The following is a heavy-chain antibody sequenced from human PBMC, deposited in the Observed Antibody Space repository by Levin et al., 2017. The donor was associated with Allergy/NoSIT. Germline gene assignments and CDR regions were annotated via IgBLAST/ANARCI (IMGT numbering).Heavy chain of an antibody. V-gene: IGHV3-30*18. CDR3: AKERYFDWFDYYYYGMDV. D-gene: IGHD3-9*01. CDR2: ISYDGSNK. Sequence: PGGSLRLSCAASGFTFSSYGMHWVRQAPGKGLEWVAVISYDGSNKYYADSVKGRFTISRDNSKNTLYLQMNSLRAEDTAVYYCAKERYFDWFDYYYYGMDVWGQGTTVTVSS. J-gene: IGHJ6*02. CDR1: GFTFSSYG.